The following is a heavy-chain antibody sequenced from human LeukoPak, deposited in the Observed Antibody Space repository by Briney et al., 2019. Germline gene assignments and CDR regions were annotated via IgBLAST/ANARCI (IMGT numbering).Heavy chain of an antibody. J-gene: IGHJ3*02. CDR3: ARGDYYDSSDYFIDAFDI. D-gene: IGHD3-22*01. Sequence: GGSLRLSCAASGFTYSSYWMSWVRQAPGKGLERVANIRPDGSEKYYVDSVKGRFTISRDNAKNSLYLQMNSLRAGDTAVYYCARGDYYDSSDYFIDAFDIWGQGTMVTVSS. CDR2: IRPDGSEK. V-gene: IGHV3-7*04. CDR1: GFTYSSYW.